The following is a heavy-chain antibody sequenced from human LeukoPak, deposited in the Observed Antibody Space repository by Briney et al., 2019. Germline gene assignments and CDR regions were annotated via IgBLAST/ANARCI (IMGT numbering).Heavy chain of an antibody. J-gene: IGHJ4*02. Sequence: GGSLRLSCAASGFNFSSYGMSWVRQAPGKGLEWLSTISGTGFTTHYADSVKGRFTISRDNSQNTLFLQMNSLRVEDTAIYYCAKEAIDCSGGNCYSYYFDSWGQGTLVTVSS. CDR3: AKEAIDCSGGNCYSYYFDS. CDR2: ISGTGFTT. D-gene: IGHD2-15*01. V-gene: IGHV3-23*01. CDR1: GFNFSSYG.